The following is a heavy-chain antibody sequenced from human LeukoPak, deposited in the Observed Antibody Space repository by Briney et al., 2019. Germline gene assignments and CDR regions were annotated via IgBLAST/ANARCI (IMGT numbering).Heavy chain of an antibody. Sequence: GGSLRLSCAVSGVTVSTNYMGWVRQAPGKGLEWVSVIYADGGGGGTYYADSVKGRFTISRDNAKNTLYLQMNSLRAEDTAVYYCAKKSPDSSGNPAYDWGQGTLVTVSS. CDR2: IYADGGGGGT. CDR1: GVTVSTNY. CDR3: AKKSPDSSGNPAYD. V-gene: IGHV3-53*01. D-gene: IGHD4-23*01. J-gene: IGHJ4*02.